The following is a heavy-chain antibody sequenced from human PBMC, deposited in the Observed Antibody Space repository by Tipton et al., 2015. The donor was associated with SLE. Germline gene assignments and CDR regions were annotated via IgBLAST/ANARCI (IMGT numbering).Heavy chain of an antibody. Sequence: TLSLTCAVYGGSFSGYYWSWIRQPPGKGLEWIGEINHSGSTNYNPSLKSRVTISVDTSKNQFSLKLSSVTAADTAVYYCARNPGITFGGVIPRSMDVWGQGTTVTVSS. J-gene: IGHJ6*02. D-gene: IGHD3-16*02. CDR1: GGSFSGYY. V-gene: IGHV4-34*01. CDR2: INHSGST. CDR3: ARNPGITFGGVIPRSMDV.